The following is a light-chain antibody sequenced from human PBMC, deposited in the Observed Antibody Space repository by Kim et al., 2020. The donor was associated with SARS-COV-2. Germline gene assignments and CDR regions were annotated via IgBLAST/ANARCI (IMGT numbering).Light chain of an antibody. J-gene: IGKJ2*01. Sequence: PGESATLSCRASQSVSSHYLAWYHQRPGQAPRLLIYLASTRATGAPDRFSGSGSGTDFTLTIRRLEPEDSGVFYCQQYDTSPYTFGQVTKLEI. CDR1: QSVSSHY. CDR3: QQYDTSPYT. V-gene: IGKV3-20*01. CDR2: LAS.